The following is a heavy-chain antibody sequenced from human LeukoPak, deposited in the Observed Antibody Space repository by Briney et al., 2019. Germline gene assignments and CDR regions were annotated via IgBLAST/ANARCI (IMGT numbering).Heavy chain of an antibody. Sequence: GGSLRLSCAASGFTFDDYAMHWVRQAPGKGLEWVSLISGDGGSTHYADSVKGRFTISRDNSKNSLYLQMHSLRTEDTALYYCAKDRHSSGWYIDYWGQGTLVTVSS. CDR1: GFTFDDYA. CDR2: ISGDGGST. J-gene: IGHJ4*02. V-gene: IGHV3-43*02. CDR3: AKDRHSSGWYIDY. D-gene: IGHD6-19*01.